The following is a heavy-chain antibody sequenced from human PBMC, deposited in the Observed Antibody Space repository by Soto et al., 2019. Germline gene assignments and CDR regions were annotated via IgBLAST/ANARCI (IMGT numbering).Heavy chain of an antibody. D-gene: IGHD3-22*01. CDR1: GFTFSSYS. CDR3: ARDWYYYDSSGYYSI. CDR2: ISSSSSYI. J-gene: IGHJ4*02. Sequence: EVPLVESGGGLVKPGGSLRLSCAASGFTFSSYSMNWVRQAPGKGLEWVSSISSSSSYIYYADSVKGRFTISRDNAKNSLYLQMNGLRAEDTAVYYCARDWYYYDSSGYYSIWGQGTLVTVSS. V-gene: IGHV3-21*01.